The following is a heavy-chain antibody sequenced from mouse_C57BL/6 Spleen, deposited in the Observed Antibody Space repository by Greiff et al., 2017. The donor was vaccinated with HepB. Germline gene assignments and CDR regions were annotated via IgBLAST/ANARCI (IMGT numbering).Heavy chain of an antibody. V-gene: IGHV6-3*01. CDR2: IRLKSDNYAT. CDR1: GFTFSNYW. CDR3: TATAGWLYDYDGGFDY. J-gene: IGHJ2*01. Sequence: EVHLVESGGGLVQPGGSMKLSCVASGFTFSNYWMNWVRQSPEKGLEWVAQIRLKSDNYATHYAESVKGRFTISRDDSKSSVYLQMNNLRAEDTGIYYCTATAGWLYDYDGGFDYWGQGTTLTVSS. D-gene: IGHD2-4*01.